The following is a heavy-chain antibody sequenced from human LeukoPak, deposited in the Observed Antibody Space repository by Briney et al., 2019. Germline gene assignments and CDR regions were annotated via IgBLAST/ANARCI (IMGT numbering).Heavy chain of an antibody. J-gene: IGHJ5*02. CDR2: INQNAGT. CDR3: ARGRTRLSWLDH. D-gene: IGHD6-6*01. V-gene: IGHV4-34*01. Sequence: SETLSLTCAVSGGSIRGYYWSWVRQSPGKGLEWIGDINQNAGTDYNPSLKSRVTISIDSSKNQISLNVTAATAADTAMYYCARGRTRLSWLDHWGQGTLVTVSS. CDR1: GGSIRGYY.